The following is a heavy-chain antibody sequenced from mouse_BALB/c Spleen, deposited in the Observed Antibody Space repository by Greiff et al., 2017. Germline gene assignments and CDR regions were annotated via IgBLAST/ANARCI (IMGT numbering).Heavy chain of an antibody. J-gene: IGHJ3*01. CDR3: ARDYGPAWFAY. Sequence: EVKLQESGPGLVKPSQSLSLTCTVTGYSINSDYAWNWIRQFPGNKLEWMGYISYSGSTSYNPSLKSRISITRDTSKNQFFLQLNSVTTEDTATYYCARDYGPAWFAYWGQGTLVTVSA. V-gene: IGHV3-2*02. CDR2: ISYSGST. CDR1: GYSINSDYA. D-gene: IGHD1-1*01.